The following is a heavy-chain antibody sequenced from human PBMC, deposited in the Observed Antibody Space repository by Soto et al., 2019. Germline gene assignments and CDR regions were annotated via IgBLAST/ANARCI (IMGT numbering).Heavy chain of an antibody. CDR2: ISYDGSNK. J-gene: IGHJ4*02. V-gene: IGHV3-30*18. Sequence: QVQLVESGGGVVQPGRSLRLSCAASGFTFSSYGMHWVRQAPGKGLEWVAVISYDGSNKYYADSVKGRFTISRDNSKNTLYLQMNSLRAEDTAVYYCAKGGGWLQSYFDYWGQGTLVTVSS. CDR3: AKGGGWLQSYFDY. D-gene: IGHD5-12*01. CDR1: GFTFSSYG.